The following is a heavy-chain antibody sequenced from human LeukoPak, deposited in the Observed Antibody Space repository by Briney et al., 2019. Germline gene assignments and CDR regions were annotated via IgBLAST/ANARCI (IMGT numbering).Heavy chain of an antibody. V-gene: IGHV3-30-3*01. J-gene: IGHJ6*02. CDR1: GFTFSSYA. CDR2: ISYDGSNK. D-gene: IGHD7-27*01. Sequence: GGSLRLSCAASGFTFSSYAMHWVRQAPGKGLEWVAVISYDGSNKYYADSVKGRFTISRDNSKNTLYLQMNSLRAEDTAVYYCARDLGSKLGPPWYYYYGMDVWGQGTTVTVSS. CDR3: ARDLGSKLGPPWYYYYGMDV.